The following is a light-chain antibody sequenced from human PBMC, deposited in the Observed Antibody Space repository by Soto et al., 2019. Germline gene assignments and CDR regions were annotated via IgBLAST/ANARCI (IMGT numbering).Light chain of an antibody. J-gene: IGLJ1*01. CDR2: EVS. CDR3: SSYTSSSTLLYV. V-gene: IGLV2-8*01. Sequence: QSALTQPPSASGSPGQSVTITCSGTSSDVGEENYVSWYQQHPGKVPKLILYEVSKRPSGVPDRFSGSRSGNTASLTVSGLQAEDEADHYCSSYTSSSTLLYVFGTGTKVTVL. CDR1: SSDVGEENY.